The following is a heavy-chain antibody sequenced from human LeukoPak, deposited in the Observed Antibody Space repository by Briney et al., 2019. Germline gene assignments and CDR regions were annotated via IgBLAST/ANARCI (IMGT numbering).Heavy chain of an antibody. CDR3: ASYVNHYYGSGSYYNSWNWFDP. D-gene: IGHD3-10*01. V-gene: IGHV1-2*02. CDR2: INPNSGGT. CDR1: GYTFTGYY. Sequence: ASVKVSCKASGYTFTGYYMHWVRQAPGLGLEWMGWINPNSGGTNYAQKFQGRVTMTRDTSISTAYMELSRLRSDDTAVYYCASYVNHYYGSGSYYNSWNWFDPWGQGTLVTVSS. J-gene: IGHJ5*02.